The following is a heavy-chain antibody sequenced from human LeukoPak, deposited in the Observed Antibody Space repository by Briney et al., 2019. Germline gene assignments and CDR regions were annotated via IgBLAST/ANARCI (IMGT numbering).Heavy chain of an antibody. CDR2: IYYSGST. V-gene: IGHV4-59*08. Sequence: SETLSLTCTFSGGSISTYYWSWVRQPPGKGLQWIGYIYYSGSTNYSPSLRSRVTISLNTSKNQFSLRLRSVTAADTAVYYCARLKTETWGQGTLVTVSS. D-gene: IGHD2-21*02. CDR1: GGSISTYY. J-gene: IGHJ5*02. CDR3: ARLKTET.